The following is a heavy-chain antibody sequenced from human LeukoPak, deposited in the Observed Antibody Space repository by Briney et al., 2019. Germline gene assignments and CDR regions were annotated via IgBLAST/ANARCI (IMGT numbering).Heavy chain of an antibody. CDR2: IYYSGST. D-gene: IGHD6-13*01. CDR3: ARRYSSSRRTSDY. V-gene: IGHV4-39*07. J-gene: IGHJ4*02. CDR1: GGSISSSSYY. Sequence: SETLSLTCTVSGGSISSSSYYWGWIRQPPGKGLEWIGSIYYSGSTYYNPSLKSRVTISVDTSKNQFSLKLSSVTAADTAVYYCARRYSSSRRTSDYWGQGTLVTVSS.